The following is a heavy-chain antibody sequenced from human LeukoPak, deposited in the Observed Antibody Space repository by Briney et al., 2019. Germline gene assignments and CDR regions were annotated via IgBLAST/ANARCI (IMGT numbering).Heavy chain of an antibody. J-gene: IGHJ6*03. V-gene: IGHV1-2*02. CDR2: INPNSGGT. D-gene: IGHD3-10*01. Sequence: ASVKVSCKASGYTFTGYYMHWVRQAPGQGLEWMGWINPNSGGTNYAQKFQGRVTMTRDTSISTAYMELSRLRSDDTAVYYCARGDTMVRGVIITYYYYMDVWGKGTTVTVSS. CDR1: GYTFTGYY. CDR3: ARGDTMVRGVIITYYYYMDV.